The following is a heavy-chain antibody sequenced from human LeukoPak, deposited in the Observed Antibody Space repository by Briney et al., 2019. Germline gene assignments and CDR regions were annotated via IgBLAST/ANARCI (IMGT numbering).Heavy chain of an antibody. V-gene: IGHV1-8*01. J-gene: IGHJ5*02. CDR3: ARVASSYWGVVVPAAPNWFDP. D-gene: IGHD2-2*01. Sequence: ASVKVSCKASGYTFTSYDINWVRQATGQGLEWMGWMNPNSGNTGYAQKFQGRVTMTRNTSISTAYMELSSLRSEDTAVYYCARVASSYWGVVVPAAPNWFDPWGQGTLVTVSS. CDR2: MNPNSGNT. CDR1: GYTFTSYD.